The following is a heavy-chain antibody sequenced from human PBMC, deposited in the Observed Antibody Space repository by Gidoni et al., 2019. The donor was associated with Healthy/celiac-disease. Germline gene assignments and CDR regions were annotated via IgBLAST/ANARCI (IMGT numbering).Heavy chain of an antibody. D-gene: IGHD1-26*01. J-gene: IGHJ4*02. V-gene: IGHV3-30*03. Sequence: QVQLVASGGGVVQPGRSLRLSCAASGFTFRNYGMHCVRQAPGEVLEWVVVISYDGSNKYYADAVKCRFTISRDNSKNPLYLQMNSLRAEDTAVYYCARTGSGGYDSYFDYWGQGTLVTVSS. CDR2: ISYDGSNK. CDR1: GFTFRNYG. CDR3: ARTGSGGYDSYFDY.